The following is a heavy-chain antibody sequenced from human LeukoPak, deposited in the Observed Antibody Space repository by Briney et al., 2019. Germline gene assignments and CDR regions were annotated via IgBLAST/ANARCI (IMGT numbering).Heavy chain of an antibody. CDR2: ISGSDGST. CDR1: GFTFRSFA. D-gene: IGHD3-3*01. Sequence: GGSQRLSCAASGFTFRSFAMSWVRQAPGGGLEWVLAISGSDGSTYYADSVKGVFTISRDSSKNTLYLRMNSLRAEDPAVYYCAKDQMAIFGVGPNTNWFDPWGQGTLVTVSS. J-gene: IGHJ5*02. V-gene: IGHV3-23*01. CDR3: AKDQMAIFGVGPNTNWFDP.